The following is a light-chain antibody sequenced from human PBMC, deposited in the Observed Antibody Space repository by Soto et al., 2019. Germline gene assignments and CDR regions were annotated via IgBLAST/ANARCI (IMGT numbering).Light chain of an antibody. J-gene: IGLJ1*01. Sequence: QSALTQPASVSGSPGQSITISCTGTSSDVGGYNYVSWYQQHPGKAPKLMIYEVTKRPSGVPDRFSGSKSGNTASLTVSALQAEDEADYYCSSYTDRKNLVFGTGTKLTVL. CDR1: SSDVGGYNY. CDR2: EVT. CDR3: SSYTDRKNLV. V-gene: IGLV2-8*01.